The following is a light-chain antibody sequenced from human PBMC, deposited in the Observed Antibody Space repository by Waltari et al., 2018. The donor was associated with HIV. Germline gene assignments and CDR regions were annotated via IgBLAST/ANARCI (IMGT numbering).Light chain of an antibody. CDR2: EGS. J-gene: IGLJ3*02. V-gene: IGLV2-23*01. Sequence: QSALTQPASVSGSPGQSITISCTGTSSDVGSYNLVSWYQQHPGKAPKLMSLEGSKGPSGVSNRFSGSKSGNTASLTIAGLQAEDEADYYCCSYAGSSTLVFGGGTKLTVL. CDR3: CSYAGSSTLV. CDR1: SSDVGSYNL.